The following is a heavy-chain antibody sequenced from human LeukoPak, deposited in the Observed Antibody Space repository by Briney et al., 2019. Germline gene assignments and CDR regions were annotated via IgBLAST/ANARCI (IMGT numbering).Heavy chain of an antibody. J-gene: IGHJ6*02. CDR1: GYTFTNYG. CDR2: ISAHNGNT. D-gene: IGHD4-17*01. V-gene: IGHV1-18*01. CDR3: ARDQMTTVTTDYYYGMDV. Sequence: ASVKVSCKASGYTFTNYGISWVRQAPGQGLEWMGWISAHNGNTKNAQKFQGRVTLTTDTSTSTAYMELRSLRSDDTAVYYCARDQMTTVTTDYYYGMDVWGQGTTVTVSS.